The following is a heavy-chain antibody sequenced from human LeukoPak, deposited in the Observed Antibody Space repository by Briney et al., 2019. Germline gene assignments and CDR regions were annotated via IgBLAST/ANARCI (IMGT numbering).Heavy chain of an antibody. CDR3: ARRTVAGREFDY. CDR2: IYISGGT. Sequence: SETLSLTCTVSGDSISNYYWTWIRQPAGKGLEWIGQIYISGGTKYNPSLESRVTISVDKSNNQISLKLNSVTAADTAVYYCARRTVAGREFDYWGHGTLVTVSS. V-gene: IGHV4-4*07. J-gene: IGHJ4*01. CDR1: GDSISNYY. D-gene: IGHD6-19*01.